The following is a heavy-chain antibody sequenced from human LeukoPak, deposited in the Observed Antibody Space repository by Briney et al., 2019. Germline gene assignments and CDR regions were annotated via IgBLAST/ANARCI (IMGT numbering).Heavy chain of an antibody. CDR1: GYTFTGYY. Sequence: GASVKVSCKASGYTFTGYYMHWVRQAPGQGLEWMGWINPNSGGTNYAQKFQGRVTMTRDTSISTAYMELSRLRSDDTAVYYCATAPITIFGVVIIQGWFDPWGQGTLVTVSS. CDR3: ATAPITIFGVVIIQGWFDP. V-gene: IGHV1-2*02. CDR2: INPNSGGT. D-gene: IGHD3-3*01. J-gene: IGHJ5*02.